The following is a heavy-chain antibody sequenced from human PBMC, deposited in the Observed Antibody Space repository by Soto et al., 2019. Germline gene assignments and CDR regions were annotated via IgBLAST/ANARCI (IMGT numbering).Heavy chain of an antibody. CDR1: GGSIGSGDYH. CDR2: IYYSGST. J-gene: IGHJ3*01. CDR3: ARGAVDFDL. V-gene: IGHV4-30-4*01. Sequence: SETLSLTCTVSGGSIGSGDYHWSWIRQPPGKGLECIGYIYYSGSTYYNPSLKSRVIISVDTSKNQFSLKLSSVTAADTAVYYCARGAVDFDLWGQGXMVTVSS.